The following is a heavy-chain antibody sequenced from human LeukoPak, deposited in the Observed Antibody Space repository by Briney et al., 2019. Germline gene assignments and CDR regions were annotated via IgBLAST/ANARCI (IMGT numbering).Heavy chain of an antibody. CDR3: AGATTSLYYYYMDV. V-gene: IGHV1-69*05. Sequence: SVKLSCKASGGTFSSYAISWVRQAPGQGLEWVGGIIPIFGTANYAQKFQGRVTITTDESTSTAYMELSSLRSEDTTVYYCAGATTSLYYYYMDVWGKGTTVTVSS. CDR1: GGTFSSYA. CDR2: IIPIFGTA. J-gene: IGHJ6*03. D-gene: IGHD4-11*01.